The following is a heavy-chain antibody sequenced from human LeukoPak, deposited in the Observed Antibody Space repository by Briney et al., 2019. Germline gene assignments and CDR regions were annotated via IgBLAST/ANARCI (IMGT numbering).Heavy chain of an antibody. D-gene: IGHD4-17*01. V-gene: IGHV4-30-4*01. J-gene: IGHJ5*02. CDR2: IYYSGST. Sequence: PSQTLSLTCTVSGGSISSGDYYWSWPRQPPGTGLEWIGYIYYSGSTYYNPSLKSRVTISVDTSKNQFTLKLNSVTAADTAVYYCARDKLATVTTGWFDPWGQGTLVTVSS. CDR3: ARDKLATVTTGWFDP. CDR1: GGSISSGDYY.